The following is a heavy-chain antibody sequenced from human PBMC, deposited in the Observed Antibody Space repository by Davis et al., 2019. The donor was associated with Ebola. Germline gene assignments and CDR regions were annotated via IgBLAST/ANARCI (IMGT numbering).Heavy chain of an antibody. V-gene: IGHV3-74*01. D-gene: IGHD3-22*01. CDR2: INSDGTFT. CDR3: ARESLVSSGSGTDY. J-gene: IGHJ4*02. CDR1: AFTFSNYW. Sequence: PGGSLRLSCAASAFTFSNYWMYWVRQAPGEGLMCVSRINSDGTFTTYADSVKGRFTITRDNAKNTLYLRMNSLRAEDTAVYYCARESLVSSGSGTDYWGQGTLVTVSS.